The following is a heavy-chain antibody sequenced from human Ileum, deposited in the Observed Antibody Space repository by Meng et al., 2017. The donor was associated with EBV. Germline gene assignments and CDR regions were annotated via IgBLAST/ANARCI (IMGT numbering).Heavy chain of an antibody. D-gene: IGHD1-26*01. CDR2: MYPTGPT. CDR1: GGSISSDYW. CDR3: VRGGTYYLSY. V-gene: IGHV4-4*02. J-gene: IGHJ4*02. Sequence: QGAGPGFVKPSENLSLTRAISGGSISSDYWWSWVRQSPEKGLEWIGEMYPTGPTYYNPSLKGRVSISIDKSKNQLSLKLNSVTAADTAVYYCVRGGTYYLSYWGQGSLVTVSS.